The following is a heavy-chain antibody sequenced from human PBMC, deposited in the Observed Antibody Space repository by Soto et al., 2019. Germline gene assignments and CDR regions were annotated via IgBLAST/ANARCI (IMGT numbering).Heavy chain of an antibody. CDR3: ARASIAAAGRPFDY. V-gene: IGHV1-69*02. J-gene: IGHJ4*02. D-gene: IGHD6-13*01. Sequence: ASVKVSCKASGCTFSSYTISWVRQAPGQGLEWMGRIIPILGIANYAQKFQGRVTITADKSTSTAYMELSSLRSEDTAVYYCARASIAAAGRPFDYWGQGTLVTVSS. CDR2: IIPILGIA. CDR1: GCTFSSYT.